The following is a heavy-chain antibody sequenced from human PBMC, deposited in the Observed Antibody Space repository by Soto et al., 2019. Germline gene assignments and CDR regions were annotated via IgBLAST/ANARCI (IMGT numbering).Heavy chain of an antibody. CDR3: ARHHGPTTSENWFDP. CDR2: ISTYSGDT. V-gene: IGHV1-18*01. CDR1: GYTFFTYD. J-gene: IGHJ5*02. Sequence: AASVKISCKASGYTFFTYDISWVRQAPGQGLEWMGWISTYSGDTKYAQKFQGRVTMTTDTSTTTAYLELRSLRSDDTAVYYCARHHGPTTSENWFDPWGEGPLFTAS. D-gene: IGHD5-12*01.